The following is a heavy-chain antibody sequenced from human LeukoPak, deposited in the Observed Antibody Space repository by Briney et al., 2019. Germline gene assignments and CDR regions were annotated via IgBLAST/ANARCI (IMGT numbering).Heavy chain of an antibody. CDR2: INPNSGDT. CDR1: GYTFTAYY. D-gene: IGHD1-26*01. J-gene: IGHJ4*02. CDR3: ATGAASYYGD. V-gene: IGHV1-2*02. Sequence: ASVKVSCKASGYTFTAYYMHWVRQAPGQGLEWMGWINPNSGDTNYAQKFQGRVTMARDTSINTAYMQLSRLRSDDTAVYYCATGAASYYGDWGQGTLVTVSS.